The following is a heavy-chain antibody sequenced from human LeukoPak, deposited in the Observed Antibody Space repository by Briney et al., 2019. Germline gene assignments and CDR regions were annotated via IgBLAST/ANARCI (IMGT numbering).Heavy chain of an antibody. Sequence: GGSLRLSCAASGFSFSSHSMHWVRQAPGKGLEWVALILYDGTNKYYADSVKGRFTISRDNSKNTLYLQMNSLRAEDTAVYYCAKDFELRFLEWSRAYYYYGMDVWGQGTTVTVSS. CDR1: GFSFSSHS. CDR3: AKDFELRFLEWSRAYYYYGMDV. J-gene: IGHJ6*02. V-gene: IGHV3-30-3*01. CDR2: ILYDGTNK. D-gene: IGHD3-3*01.